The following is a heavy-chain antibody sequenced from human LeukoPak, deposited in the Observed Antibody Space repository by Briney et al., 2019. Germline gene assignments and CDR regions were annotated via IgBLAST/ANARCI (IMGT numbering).Heavy chain of an antibody. CDR3: ARGAPYDWDDAFDI. CDR2: MNPNSGNT. D-gene: IGHD3-9*01. CDR1: GYTFTSYD. V-gene: IGHV1-8*01. Sequence: ASVKVSCKASGYTFTSYDINWVRHATGQVLEWKGWMNPNSGNTGYAQKFQGRVTMTRNTSISTAYMELSSLRSEDTAVYYCARGAPYDWDDAFDIWGQGTMVTVSS. J-gene: IGHJ3*02.